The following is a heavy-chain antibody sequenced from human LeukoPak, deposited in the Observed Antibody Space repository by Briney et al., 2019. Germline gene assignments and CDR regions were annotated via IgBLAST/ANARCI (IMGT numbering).Heavy chain of an antibody. Sequence: SETLSLTCTVSGGSVSSGSYFWSWIRQPPGKGLEWIGYIYYGGSTNYNPSLKSRVTISVDTSKNQFSLKLSSVTAADTAVYYCARDYAYCGGDCYFYFDYWGQGTLVTVSS. CDR2: IYYGGST. CDR3: ARDYAYCGGDCYFYFDY. D-gene: IGHD2-21*02. CDR1: GGSVSSGSYF. V-gene: IGHV4-61*01. J-gene: IGHJ4*02.